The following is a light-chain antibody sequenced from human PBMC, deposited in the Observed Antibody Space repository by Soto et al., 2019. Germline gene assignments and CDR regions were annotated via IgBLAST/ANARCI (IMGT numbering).Light chain of an antibody. Sequence: EILLTQSPGTLSSSPVERVTLSCSASQSVSSTYLSWYQLKPGEAPRLLIYGASTRATGIPDRFSGSGSGKDFTLTISRLEPEDFAVYYCQQYGFSYRAFGQGTKV. CDR2: GAS. CDR1: QSVSSTY. V-gene: IGKV3-20*01. J-gene: IGKJ1*01. CDR3: QQYGFSYRA.